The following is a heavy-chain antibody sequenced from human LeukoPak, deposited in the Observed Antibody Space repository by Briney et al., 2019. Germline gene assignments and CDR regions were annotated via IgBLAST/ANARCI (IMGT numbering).Heavy chain of an antibody. CDR3: GRVNYDSGDYLDY. D-gene: IGHD3-22*01. CDR2: ISSSGNTI. CDR1: GFTFSSYE. V-gene: IGHV3-48*03. Sequence: GGSLRLSCAASGFTFSSYEMNWVRQAPGKGLEWVSYISSSGNTIYYADSVKGRFTISRDNAKNSLHLQMNSLRAEDTAVYYCGRVNYDSGDYLDYWGQGTLVTVSS. J-gene: IGHJ4*02.